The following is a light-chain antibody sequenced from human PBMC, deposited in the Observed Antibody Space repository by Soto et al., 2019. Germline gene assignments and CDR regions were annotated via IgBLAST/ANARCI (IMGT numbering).Light chain of an antibody. Sequence: DIQMTQSPSSLSASVGDRVTITCRASQSLSNYLNWYHQKPGKAPKLLIYDASSLYSGAPSRFSGSGSGTDFSLTISSLQPEGFATYYCQQSYSTPRTFGQGTKVDIK. CDR1: QSLSNY. CDR2: DAS. CDR3: QQSYSTPRT. J-gene: IGKJ1*01. V-gene: IGKV1-39*01.